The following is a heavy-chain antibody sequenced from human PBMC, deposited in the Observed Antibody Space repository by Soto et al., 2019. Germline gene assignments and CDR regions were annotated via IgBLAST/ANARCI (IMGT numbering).Heavy chain of an antibody. CDR3: ARDWGGSYFPTRGQFYYYYYGMDV. J-gene: IGHJ6*02. D-gene: IGHD1-26*01. CDR2: ISSSSSYI. Sequence: GGSLRLSCAASGFTFSSYSMNWVRQAPGKGLEWVSSISSSSSYIYYADSVKGRFTISRDNAKNSLYLQMNSLRAEDTAVYYCARDWGGSYFPTRGQFYYYYYGMDVWGQGTTVTVSS. CDR1: GFTFSSYS. V-gene: IGHV3-21*01.